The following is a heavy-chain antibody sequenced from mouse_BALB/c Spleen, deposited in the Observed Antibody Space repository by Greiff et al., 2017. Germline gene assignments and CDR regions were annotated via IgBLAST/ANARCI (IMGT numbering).Heavy chain of an antibody. CDR2: ISSGSSTI. D-gene: IGHD4-1*01. V-gene: IGHV5-17*02. CDR3: ARGRTGYYFDY. CDR1: GFTFSSFG. Sequence: EVKLVESGGGLVQPGGSRKLSCAASGFTFSSFGMHWVRQAPEKGLEWVAYISSGSSTIYYADTVKGRFTISRDNPKNTLFLQMTSLRSEDTAMYYCARGRTGYYFDYWGQGTTLTVSS. J-gene: IGHJ2*01.